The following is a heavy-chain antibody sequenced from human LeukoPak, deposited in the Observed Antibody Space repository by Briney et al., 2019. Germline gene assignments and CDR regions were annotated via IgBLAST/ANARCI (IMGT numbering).Heavy chain of an antibody. J-gene: IGHJ3*02. Sequence: GGSLRLSCAASGFTFSSYTMNWVRQAPGKGLEWVSAISGSGVGTYYADSVKGRFTISRDNSWNTLYLQMNSLRADDTAVYYCAKDQVVSGSEASDIWGQGTMVTVSS. CDR3: AKDQVVSGSEASDI. D-gene: IGHD2-15*01. CDR2: ISGSGVGT. V-gene: IGHV3-23*01. CDR1: GFTFSSYT.